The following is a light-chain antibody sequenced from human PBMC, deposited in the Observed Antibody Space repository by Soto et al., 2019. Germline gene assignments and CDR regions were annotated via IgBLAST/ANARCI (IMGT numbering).Light chain of an antibody. CDR1: QSVIRY. J-gene: IGKJ5*01. V-gene: IGKV3-11*01. CDR2: DAS. CDR3: LAGT. Sequence: EIVLTQSPATLSLSPGERATLSCRASQSVIRYLAWYQQKPGQAPRKQQKPGQAPRLLIYDASNRATAIPARFSGSGSGTDFALTLSSLEPEDFAVYYCLAGTFGQGTRLEIK.